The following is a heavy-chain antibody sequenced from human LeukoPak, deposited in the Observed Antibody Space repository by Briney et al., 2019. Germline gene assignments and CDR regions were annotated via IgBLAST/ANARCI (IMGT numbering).Heavy chain of an antibody. D-gene: IGHD2-21*02. CDR3: ARAYCGGDCYSGGGYFDY. J-gene: IGHJ4*02. V-gene: IGHV4-34*01. CDR2: INHSGST. Sequence: SETLSLTCAVYGVSFSGYYWSWIRQPPGKGLEWIAEINHSGSTNYNPSLKSRLTISVDTSKNQFSLKLSSVTAADTAVYYCARAYCGGDCYSGGGYFDYWGQGTLVTVSS. CDR1: GVSFSGYY.